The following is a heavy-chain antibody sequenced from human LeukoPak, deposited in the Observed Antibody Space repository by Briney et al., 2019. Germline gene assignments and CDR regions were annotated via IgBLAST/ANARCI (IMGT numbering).Heavy chain of an antibody. CDR1: GGSISSGGYY. Sequence: SETLSLTCTVSGGSISSGGYYWSWIRQHPGKGLEWIGYIYYSGSTYYNPSLKSRVTISVGTSKNQFSLKLSSVTAADTAVYYCASSPGYDSSGTYGWGQGTLVTVSS. CDR3: ASSPGYDSSGTYG. J-gene: IGHJ4*02. V-gene: IGHV4-31*03. D-gene: IGHD3-22*01. CDR2: IYYSGST.